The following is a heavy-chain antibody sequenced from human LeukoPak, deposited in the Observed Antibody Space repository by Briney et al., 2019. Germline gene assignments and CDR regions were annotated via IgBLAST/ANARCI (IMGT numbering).Heavy chain of an antibody. CDR2: ISAYNGNT. CDR1: GYTFTSYG. CDR3: ARVSTAGYSSSWYDY. Sequence: ASVKDSCKASGYTFTSYGISWVRQAPGQGLEWMGWISAYNGNTNYAQKLQGRVTMTTDTSTSTAYMELRSLRSDDTAVYYCARVSTAGYSSSWYDYWGQGTLVTVSS. V-gene: IGHV1-18*01. D-gene: IGHD6-13*01. J-gene: IGHJ4*02.